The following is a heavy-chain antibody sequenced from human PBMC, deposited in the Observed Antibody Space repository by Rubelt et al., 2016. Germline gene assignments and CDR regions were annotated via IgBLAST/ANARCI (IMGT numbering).Heavy chain of an antibody. V-gene: IGHV3-30*03. J-gene: IGHJ2*01. CDR3: ASGFRGFLNWYLDL. CDR2: ISSDGGMK. CDR1: GFTFSTYN. Sequence: VQLVESGGGLVQPGGSLRLSCAASGFTFSTYNMNWVRQAPGKGLEWVATISSDGGMKCYADSVKGRLTVSRDFVKNTVHLQMDSLRPEDTSVYYCASGFRGFLNWYLDLWGRGALVAVSS. D-gene: IGHD3-10*01.